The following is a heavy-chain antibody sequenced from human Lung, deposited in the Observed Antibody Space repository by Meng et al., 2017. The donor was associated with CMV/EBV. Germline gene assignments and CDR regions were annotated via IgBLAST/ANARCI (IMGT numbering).Heavy chain of an antibody. CDR3: AKRGGGSGGRPYYGMEV. CDR1: GFTVSANT. Sequence: GGSXRPXCAASGFTVSANTMNWVRPAPGKGLEWVSGISPRGGRTYYADFVKGRFTISRDTPKNTLYLQINSLRAEDTAVYYCAKRGGGSGGRPYYGMEVWXQGTXVNGAS. CDR2: ISPRGGRT. V-gene: IGHV3-23*01. J-gene: IGHJ6*02. D-gene: IGHD2-15*01.